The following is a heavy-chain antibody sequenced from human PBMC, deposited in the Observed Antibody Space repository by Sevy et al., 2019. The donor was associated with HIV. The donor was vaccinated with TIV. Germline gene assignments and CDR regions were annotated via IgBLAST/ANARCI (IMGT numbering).Heavy chain of an antibody. CDR3: ARGQITKAKPDYLDH. D-gene: IGHD1-20*01. CDR2: INQDGGEK. CDR1: GFTFSNYW. Sequence: GGSLRLSCAVSGFTFSNYWMSWVRQAPGKGLECVANINQDGGEKYYLDSVKGRFFVSRDNAKNSLYLQMDSLRAEDTAVYSCARGQITKAKPDYLDHWGQGTLATVSS. V-gene: IGHV3-7*01. J-gene: IGHJ4*02.